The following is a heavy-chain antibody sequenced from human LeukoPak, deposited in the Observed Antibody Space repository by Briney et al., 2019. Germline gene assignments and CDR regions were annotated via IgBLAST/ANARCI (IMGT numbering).Heavy chain of an antibody. Sequence: PGGSLRLSCAASGFTFSGFAMSWVRRTPGKGLEWVSGISGSGDNTLYADSVKGRFTISRDNSKNTLYLQMNSLRAEDTAVYYCAKASGLLVPNSFFDCWGQGTLVTVSS. D-gene: IGHD6-6*01. CDR3: AKASGLLVPNSFFDC. J-gene: IGHJ4*02. V-gene: IGHV3-23*01. CDR1: GFTFSGFA. CDR2: ISGSGDNT.